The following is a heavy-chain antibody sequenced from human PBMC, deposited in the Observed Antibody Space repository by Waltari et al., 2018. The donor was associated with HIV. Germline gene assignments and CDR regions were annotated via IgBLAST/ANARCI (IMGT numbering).Heavy chain of an antibody. CDR2: IYWNGGK. V-gene: IGHV2-5*01. Sequence: QITLKESGPTLAKPTQTLTLTCTFSGFSLSTSGVGVGWIRQPPGKALEWLALIYWNGGKSYSPSLKNMLTIAKDTSKNQVVLSMTNMDPLDTATYYCAREPHDYGALLDYWGQGTLVSVSS. D-gene: IGHD4-17*01. J-gene: IGHJ4*02. CDR1: GFSLSTSGVG. CDR3: AREPHDYGALLDY.